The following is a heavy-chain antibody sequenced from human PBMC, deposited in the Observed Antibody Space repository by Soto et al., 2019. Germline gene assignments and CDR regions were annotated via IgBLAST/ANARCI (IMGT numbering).Heavy chain of an antibody. CDR3: ARNYSNYGERSSDY. CDR1: GGTFSSYT. V-gene: IGHV1-69*02. J-gene: IGHJ4*02. D-gene: IGHD4-4*01. Sequence: QVQLVQSGAEVKKPGSSVKVSCKASGGTFSSYTISWVRQAPGQGLEWMGRIIPILGIANYAQKSQGRVTITADKSTNTDYMKLSSLSSEDTAVYSCARNYSNYGERSSDYWGQGTLVTVSS. CDR2: IIPILGIA.